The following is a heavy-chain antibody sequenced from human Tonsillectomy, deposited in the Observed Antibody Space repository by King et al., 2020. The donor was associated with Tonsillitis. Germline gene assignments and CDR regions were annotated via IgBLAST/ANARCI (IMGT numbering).Heavy chain of an antibody. D-gene: IGHD2-21*01. Sequence: VQLVESGAEVKKPGESLKISCKVSGYSFTTYWIGWVRQMPGKGLEWMGIIYPGDSDTRYSPSFQGQVTISADKSISTAYLQWSCLKASDTAMYYCARSENGGNSYYYHGMAVWGQGTAVTVSS. CDR3: ARSENGGNSYYYHGMAV. J-gene: IGHJ6*02. V-gene: IGHV5-51*01. CDR1: GYSFTTYW. CDR2: IYPGDSDT.